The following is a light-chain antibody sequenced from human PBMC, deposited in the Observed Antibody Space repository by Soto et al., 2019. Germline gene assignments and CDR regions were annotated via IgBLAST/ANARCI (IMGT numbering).Light chain of an antibody. CDR2: DAS. CDR1: QSITRW. V-gene: IGKV1-5*01. CDR3: QQYNHSSGLT. Sequence: DIQMTQSPSTLSASVGDRVTITCRASQSITRWLAWYQQKPGEAPTLLIYDASSVESGVPSMFSGGGSGTEFTLTSSILPQDDVASYYCQQYNHSSGLTFGGGTKVEIK. J-gene: IGKJ4*01.